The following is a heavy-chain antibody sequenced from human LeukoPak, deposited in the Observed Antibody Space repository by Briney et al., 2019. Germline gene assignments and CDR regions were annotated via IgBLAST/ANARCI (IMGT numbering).Heavy chain of an antibody. J-gene: IGHJ4*02. CDR3: TKGSGSWVDY. D-gene: IGHD2-15*01. V-gene: IGHV3-9*01. Sequence: GRSLRLSCAASGFMLDAHAMHWVRQIPGKGLEWVAGISGNSDSRGYADSVKGRFTISRDNAKNSLYLQMNSLRPEDTALYFCTKGSGSWVDYWGQGTLVTVSS. CDR2: ISGNSDSR. CDR1: GFMLDAHA.